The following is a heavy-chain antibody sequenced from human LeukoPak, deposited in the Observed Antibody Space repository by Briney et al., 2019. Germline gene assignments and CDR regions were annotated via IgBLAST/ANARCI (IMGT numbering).Heavy chain of an antibody. CDR1: GGSISSYY. CDR3: ARVGIDYSGNIIKYYFDY. Sequence: PSETLSLTCTVSGGSISSYYWSWIRQPAGKGLEWIGRIYTSGSTNYNPSLKSRVTMSVDTSKNQFSLKLSPVTAADTAVYYCARVGIDYSGNIIKYYFDYWGQGTLVTVSS. J-gene: IGHJ4*02. V-gene: IGHV4-4*07. D-gene: IGHD4-23*01. CDR2: IYTSGST.